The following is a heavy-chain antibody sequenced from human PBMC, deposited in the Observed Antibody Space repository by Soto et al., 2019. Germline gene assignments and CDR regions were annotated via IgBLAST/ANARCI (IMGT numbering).Heavy chain of an antibody. J-gene: IGHJ4*02. CDR1: GFRFDEYA. V-gene: IGHV3-9*01. Sequence: QLVESGGGLVQPGRSLRLSCVASGFRFDEYAIHWVRQAPGKGLEWVSGISWDSGSINYAGSVRGRFTVSRDNAKNSLYLHMTSPRSEDTAFYYCAKIVTRHSLVPVFDQWGQGALVSVSS. CDR2: ISWDSGSI. CDR3: AKIVTRHSLVPVFDQ. D-gene: IGHD2-21*01.